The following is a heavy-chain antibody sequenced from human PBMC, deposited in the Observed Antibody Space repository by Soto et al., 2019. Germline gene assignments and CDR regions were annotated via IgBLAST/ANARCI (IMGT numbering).Heavy chain of an antibody. CDR3: AAIEMASIT. J-gene: IGHJ5*02. CDR2: IYYTGST. V-gene: IGHV4-31*02. Sequence: PSVTLSLTCSVSGAAIRSGGYYWSWLLQSPGKGLEWIGHIYYTGSTFYSPSLKSRLTISLDTSKNQFSLDLRSVTAADTAMYYCAAIEMASITWGRRTMVSVSS. CDR1: GAAIRSGGYY.